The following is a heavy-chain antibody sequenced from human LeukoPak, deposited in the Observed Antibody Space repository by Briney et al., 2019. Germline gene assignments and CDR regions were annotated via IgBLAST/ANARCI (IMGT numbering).Heavy chain of an antibody. Sequence: ASVKVSCKASGYTFTSYDINWVRQATGQGLEWMGWMNPNSGNTGYVQKFQGRVTMTRNTSISTAYMELSSLRSEDTAVYYCASLLWSEGGMDVWGQGTTVTVSS. CDR1: GYTFTSYD. D-gene: IGHD3-10*01. V-gene: IGHV1-8*01. CDR2: MNPNSGNT. J-gene: IGHJ6*02. CDR3: ASLLWSEGGMDV.